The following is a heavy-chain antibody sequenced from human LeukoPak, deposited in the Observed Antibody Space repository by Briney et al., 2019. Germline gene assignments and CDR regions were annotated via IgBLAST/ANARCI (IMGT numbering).Heavy chain of an antibody. CDR2: IYHSGST. D-gene: IGHD1-26*01. Sequence: SETLSLTCTVSGGSISSGYYWGWIRQPPGKGLEWIGSIYHSGSTYYNPSLKSRVTISVDTSKNQFSLKLSSVTAADTAVYYCARVPYYPGYFDYWGQGTLVTVSS. CDR1: GGSISSGYY. J-gene: IGHJ4*02. CDR3: ARVPYYPGYFDY. V-gene: IGHV4-38-2*02.